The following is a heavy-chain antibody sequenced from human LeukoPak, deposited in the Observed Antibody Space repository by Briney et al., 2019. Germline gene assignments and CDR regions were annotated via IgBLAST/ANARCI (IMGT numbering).Heavy chain of an antibody. D-gene: IGHD3-22*01. CDR3: ARREYYDNSAHYSAAFDI. J-gene: IGHJ3*02. CDR2: IYYSGST. Sequence: SETLSLTCTVSGGSISSSSYYWGWIRQPPGKGLEWIGSIYYSGSTYYNPSLKSRVTISVDTSKNQFSLKLSSVTAADTAVYYCARREYYDNSAHYSAAFDIWGQGTMVTVSS. V-gene: IGHV4-39*01. CDR1: GGSISSSSYY.